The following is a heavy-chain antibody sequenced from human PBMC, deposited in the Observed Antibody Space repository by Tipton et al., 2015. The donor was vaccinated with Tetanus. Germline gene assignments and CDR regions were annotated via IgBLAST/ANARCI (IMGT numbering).Heavy chain of an antibody. Sequence: TLSLTCTVSGVSVRSYYWSWIRQSPDKGLEWLGDVIYDGTNYYNPSLNSRVKISLDTSMNQVSLTLTSVTAADTALYYCARGVPYSTTMGSDWFDPWGQGTLVTVSS. D-gene: IGHD2-2*01. CDR3: ARGVPYSTTMGSDWFDP. CDR2: VIYDGTN. CDR1: GVSVRSYY. V-gene: IGHV4-34*01. J-gene: IGHJ5*02.